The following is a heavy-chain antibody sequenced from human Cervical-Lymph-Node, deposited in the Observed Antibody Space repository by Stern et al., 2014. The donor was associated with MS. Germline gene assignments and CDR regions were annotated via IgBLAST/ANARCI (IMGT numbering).Heavy chain of an antibody. V-gene: IGHV3-66*02. Sequence: EVQLEESGGGLVQPGGSLRLSCAASGFTVSNNYMTWVRQAPGKGLEWVSVIYSGGSTYYADSVKGRFTISRDNSKNTLYLQMNSLRAEDTAVYYCVRPTPGQCGGDCSLQLWGQGTLVTVSS. CDR2: IYSGGST. CDR3: VRPTPGQCGGDCSLQL. J-gene: IGHJ1*01. CDR1: GFTVSNNY. D-gene: IGHD2-21*02.